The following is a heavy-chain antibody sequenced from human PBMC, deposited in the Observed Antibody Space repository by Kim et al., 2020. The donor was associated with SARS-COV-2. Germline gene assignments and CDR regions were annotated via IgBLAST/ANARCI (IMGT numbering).Heavy chain of an antibody. V-gene: IGHV3-33*01. CDR3: ARDGIVGATPMFDY. D-gene: IGHD1-26*01. CDR1: GFTFSSYG. J-gene: IGHJ4*02. Sequence: GGSLRLSCAASGFTFSSYGMHWVRQAPGKGLEWVAVIWYDGSNKYYADSVKGRFTISRDNSKNTLYLQMNSLRAEDTAVYYCARDGIVGATPMFDYWGQGTLVTVSS. CDR2: IWYDGSNK.